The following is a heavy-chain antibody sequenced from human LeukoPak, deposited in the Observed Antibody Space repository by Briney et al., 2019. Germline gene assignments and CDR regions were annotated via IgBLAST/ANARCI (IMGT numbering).Heavy chain of an antibody. Sequence: ASVKVSCKASGYTFTGYYLHWVRQAPGQELEWMGWLSPNSGDTKFAQKFQGRVTMTRDTSISSAYMELSSLTSDDTAVYYCARATDISSWYLAYWGQGSLVTVYS. V-gene: IGHV1-2*02. CDR2: LSPNSGDT. CDR1: GYTFTGYY. CDR3: ARATDISSWYLAY. J-gene: IGHJ4*02. D-gene: IGHD6-13*01.